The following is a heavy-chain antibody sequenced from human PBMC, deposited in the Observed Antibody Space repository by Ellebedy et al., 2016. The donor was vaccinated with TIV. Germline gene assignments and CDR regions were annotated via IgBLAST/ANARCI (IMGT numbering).Heavy chain of an antibody. CDR1: GGSMSSYY. J-gene: IGHJ5*02. CDR2: IYQSGSS. Sequence: MPSETLSLTCTVSGGSMSSYYWSWIRQPPGKGLEWIGHIYQSGSSNSNPSLQSRVTISVDTSKNQFSLKVNSVTAADTAVYYCARGNGALAGRGAPPLDRWGQGSLVTVSS. CDR3: ARGNGALAGRGAPPLDR. V-gene: IGHV4-59*01. D-gene: IGHD6-19*01.